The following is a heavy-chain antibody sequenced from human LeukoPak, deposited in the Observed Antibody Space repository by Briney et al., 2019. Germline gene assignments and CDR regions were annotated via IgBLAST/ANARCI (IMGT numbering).Heavy chain of an antibody. Sequence: ASVKVSCKASGYSFTTYGFSWVRQAPGQGLEWMGWISAYNGNTNYAQRLQGRVTMTTDTSTSTAYMELRSLRSDDTAVYYCARDRAHDYGDRNWFDPWGQGTLVTVSS. CDR2: ISAYNGNT. CDR1: GYSFTTYG. D-gene: IGHD4-17*01. J-gene: IGHJ5*02. CDR3: ARDRAHDYGDRNWFDP. V-gene: IGHV1-18*01.